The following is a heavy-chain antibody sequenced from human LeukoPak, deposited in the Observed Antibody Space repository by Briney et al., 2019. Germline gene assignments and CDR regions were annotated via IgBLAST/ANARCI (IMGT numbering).Heavy chain of an antibody. CDR2: INPSGGST. V-gene: IGHV1-46*01. Sequence: ASVKVSCKASGYTFTGYYMHWVRQAPGQGLEWMGIINPSGGSTSYAQKFQGRVTMTRDTSTSTVYMELSSLRSEDTAVYYCASLTYYYGSGSYTAAAWGQGTLVTVSS. J-gene: IGHJ5*02. CDR3: ASLTYYYGSGSYTAAA. CDR1: GYTFTGYY. D-gene: IGHD3-10*01.